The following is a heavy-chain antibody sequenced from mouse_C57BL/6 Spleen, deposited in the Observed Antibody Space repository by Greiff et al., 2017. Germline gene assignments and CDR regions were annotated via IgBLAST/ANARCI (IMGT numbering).Heavy chain of an antibody. V-gene: IGHV1-82*01. D-gene: IGHD1-1*01. Sequence: QVQLQQSGPELVKPGASVKISCKASGYAFSSSWMNWVKQRPGKGLEWIGRIYPGDGDTNYNGKFKGKATLTADKSSSTAYMQLSSLTAEDSAVYFCARGFITTVVDYFDYWGQGTTLTVSS. CDR1: GYAFSSSW. CDR3: ARGFITTVVDYFDY. J-gene: IGHJ2*01. CDR2: IYPGDGDT.